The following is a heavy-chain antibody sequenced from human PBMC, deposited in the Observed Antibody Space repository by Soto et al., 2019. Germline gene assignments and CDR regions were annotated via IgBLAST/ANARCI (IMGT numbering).Heavy chain of an antibody. D-gene: IGHD3-3*01. Sequence: QVQLVQSGSGVKKPGASVKVSCKTSGYSFVGRDIHWVRQAPGRGLEWMGWINPDNGDTNYAQSFQGRVTMTRYTSINTAHSELSWLTSEDSAVYYCARGYTSYGEVSIYFESWGQGSLVTVS. V-gene: IGHV1-2*02. CDR1: GYSFVGRD. CDR2: INPDNGDT. J-gene: IGHJ4*02. CDR3: ARGYTSYGEVSIYFES.